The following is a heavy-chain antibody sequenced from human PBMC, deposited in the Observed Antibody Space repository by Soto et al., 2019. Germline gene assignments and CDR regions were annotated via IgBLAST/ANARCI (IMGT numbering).Heavy chain of an antibody. D-gene: IGHD3-10*01. CDR2: ISAYNGNT. Sequence: QGQLVQSGAEVKKPGASVKVSCKASGYTFTSYGISWVRQAPGQGLERMGWISAYNGNTNYAQKLQGRVTMTTDTSTSTAYMELRSLRSDDTAVYYCARDPITMVRGVANWFDPWGQGTLVTVSS. V-gene: IGHV1-18*01. CDR3: ARDPITMVRGVANWFDP. CDR1: GYTFTSYG. J-gene: IGHJ5*02.